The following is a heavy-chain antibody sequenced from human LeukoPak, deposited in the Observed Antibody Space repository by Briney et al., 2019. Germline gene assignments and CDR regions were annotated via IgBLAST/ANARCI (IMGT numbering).Heavy chain of an antibody. V-gene: IGHV1-2*04. CDR3: ARRLGLRWDLQAFDI. CDR1: GYTFTDYY. J-gene: IGHJ3*02. Sequence: ASVKVSCKASGYTFTDYYLHWVRQAPGQGLEWMGWINPNSGGTNYAQKFQGWVTMTRDTSISTAYMELSSLKSDDTAVYYCARRLGLRWDLQAFDIWGQGTMVTVSS. CDR2: INPNSGGT. D-gene: IGHD4-23*01.